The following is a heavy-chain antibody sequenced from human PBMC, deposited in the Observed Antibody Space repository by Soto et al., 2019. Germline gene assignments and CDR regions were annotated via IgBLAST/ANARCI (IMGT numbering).Heavy chain of an antibody. J-gene: IGHJ4*02. CDR1: GYTFTSYA. D-gene: IGHD5-18*01. V-gene: IGHV1-18*01. CDR2: INAYNGNT. CDR3: GRDVGYGLIDY. Sequence: QVQLVQSGAEVKKPGASVKVSCKASGYTFTSYAISWVRQAPGQGLEWMGWINAYNGNTNYAQKRKGRVSMTTDTSTSTAYMELRSLRSDDTAVYYCGRDVGYGLIDYWGQGTLVTVSS.